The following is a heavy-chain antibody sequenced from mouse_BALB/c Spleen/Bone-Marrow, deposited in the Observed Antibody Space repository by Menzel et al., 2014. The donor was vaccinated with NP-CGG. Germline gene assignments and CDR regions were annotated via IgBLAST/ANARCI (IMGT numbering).Heavy chain of an antibody. D-gene: IGHD1-1*01. V-gene: IGHV5-9-3*01. CDR1: GFTFSSYA. CDR3: ARHITTVVADY. Sequence: EVQVVESGGGLVKPGGSLKLSCAASGFTFSSYAMSWVRQTPEKRLEWVATISSGGSYTYYPDSVKGRFTISRDNAKNTLYLQMSSLRSEDTAMYYCARHITTVVADYWGQGTLSQSPQ. CDR2: ISSGGSYT. J-gene: IGHJ2*01.